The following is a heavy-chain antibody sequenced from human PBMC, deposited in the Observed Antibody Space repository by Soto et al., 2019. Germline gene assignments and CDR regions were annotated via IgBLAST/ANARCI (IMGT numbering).Heavy chain of an antibody. CDR3: ARDRRSRVGGDYGMDV. J-gene: IGHJ6*02. CDR2: IYYSGTT. D-gene: IGHD1-26*01. Sequence: PSETLSLTCAVSGDSVSNDNYYWSWIRQPPGKGLEWIGYIYYSGTTNYNSYLKSRLSLSVDTYKNQFSLKLSSVTAADTAVYYCARDRRSRVGGDYGMDVWGQGTTVTVSS. V-gene: IGHV4-61*01. CDR1: GDSVSNDNYY.